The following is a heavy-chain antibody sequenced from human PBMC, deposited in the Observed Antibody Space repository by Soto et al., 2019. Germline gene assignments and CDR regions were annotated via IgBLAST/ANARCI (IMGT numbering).Heavy chain of an antibody. CDR3: SRRYGAAFDI. V-gene: IGHV4-59*08. Sequence: QVQLQESGPGLVKPSETLSLTCTVSGGSIRSYYWSWIRQPPGKGLEWIGYIYYSGSTNYNPSLKIRVTPSADTSKNRFSLKLSSVTAADTAVYYCSRRYGAAFDIWGQGTMVTVSS. J-gene: IGHJ3*02. D-gene: IGHD4-17*01. CDR1: GGSIRSYY. CDR2: IYYSGST.